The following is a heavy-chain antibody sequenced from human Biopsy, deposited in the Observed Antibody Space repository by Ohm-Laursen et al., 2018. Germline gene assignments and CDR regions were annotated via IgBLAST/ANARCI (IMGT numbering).Heavy chain of an antibody. V-gene: IGHV3-30*18. CDR3: AKDKGTFNFYYSVMDV. D-gene: IGHD2/OR15-2a*01. CDR1: GFTFSNSG. Sequence: SLRLSCAASGFTFSNSGMHWVRQAPGKGLEWVAAISYDGSKTDYGDSVKGRLNISRDNSKNTLDLQMSSLRVEDTAVYFCAKDKGTFNFYYSVMDVWGQGTTVTVSS. CDR2: ISYDGSKT. J-gene: IGHJ6*02.